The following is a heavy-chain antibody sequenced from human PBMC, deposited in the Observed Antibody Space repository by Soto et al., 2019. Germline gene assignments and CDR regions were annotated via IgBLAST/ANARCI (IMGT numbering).Heavy chain of an antibody. CDR1: GYDFTDHY. V-gene: IGHV1-46*01. CDR2: ISPDGGST. D-gene: IGHD3-10*01. J-gene: IGHJ4*02. Sequence: ASVKVSCKASGYDFTDHYIHWVRQAPGQGLEWMGIISPDGGSTRYSQQFQARITMTRDTSTSIVYMELSSLRSEDTAVYYCARAPRGGVIIVITSAQIDYWGQGTLVTVSS. CDR3: ARAPRGGVIIVITSAQIDY.